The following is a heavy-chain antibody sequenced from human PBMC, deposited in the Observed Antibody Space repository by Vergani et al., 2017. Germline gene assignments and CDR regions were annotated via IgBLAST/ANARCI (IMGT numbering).Heavy chain of an antibody. CDR3: ARVGYCSGGSCYYYYYMDV. J-gene: IGHJ6*03. V-gene: IGHV3-21*01. Sequence: EVQLVESGGGLVKPGGSLRLSCAASGFTFSSYSMNWVRQAPGKGLEWVSSISSSSSYIYYADSVKGRFTISRDNAKNSLYLQMNSLRAEDTAVYYCARVGYCSGGSCYYYYYMDVWGKGP. CDR1: GFTFSSYS. D-gene: IGHD2-15*01. CDR2: ISSSSSYI.